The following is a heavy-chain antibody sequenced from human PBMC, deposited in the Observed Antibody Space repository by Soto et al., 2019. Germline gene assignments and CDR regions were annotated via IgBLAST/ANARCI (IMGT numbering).Heavy chain of an antibody. J-gene: IGHJ4*02. Sequence: GGSLRLSCAASGFTFDDYAMHWVRQAPGKGLEWVSLISGDGGSTYYADSVKGRFTISRDNSKNSLYLQMNSLRTEETALYYCAKDSRYNWNYFDYWGQGTLVTVSS. CDR2: ISGDGGST. CDR1: GFTFDDYA. CDR3: AKDSRYNWNYFDY. V-gene: IGHV3-43*02. D-gene: IGHD1-20*01.